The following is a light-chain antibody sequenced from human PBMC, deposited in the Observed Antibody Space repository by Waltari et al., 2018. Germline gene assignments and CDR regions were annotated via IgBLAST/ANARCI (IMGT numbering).Light chain of an antibody. J-gene: IGLJ1*01. Sequence: QSVLTQPPSASGTPGQRVTISCSGSSSNIVSNTVNWYQQLPGTAPKLLIYSNNQRPSGVPDRFSGSKSGPSASLAMSGLQSEDEADYYCAAWDDSLNAHYVFGTGTKVTVL. CDR2: SNN. CDR1: SSNIVSNT. V-gene: IGLV1-44*01. CDR3: AAWDDSLNAHYV.